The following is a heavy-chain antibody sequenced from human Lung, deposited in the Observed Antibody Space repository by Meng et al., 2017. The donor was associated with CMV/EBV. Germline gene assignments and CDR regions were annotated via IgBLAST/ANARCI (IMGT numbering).Heavy chain of an antibody. J-gene: IGHJ6*02. CDR2: ISHSGTS. CDR3: ARGRDDDISLGYYYNRGFDV. D-gene: IGHD3-22*01. Sequence: SETLSLTCTVPGGSITSYYWNWIRQPPGKKLEWIGDISHSGTSSYNPSLKSRVIITVDTSRNQFSLKLTSVAAADTAVYFCARGRDDDISLGYYYNRGFDVWGRGATVTVSS. V-gene: IGHV4-59*01. CDR1: GGSITSYY.